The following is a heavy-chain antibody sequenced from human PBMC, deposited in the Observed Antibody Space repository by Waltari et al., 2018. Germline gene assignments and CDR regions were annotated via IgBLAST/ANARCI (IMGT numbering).Heavy chain of an antibody. Sequence: QVQVVESGGGGVQPGRSLGLPCTHSGFTFRSSGMHWVRQAPGQGLEWVAVIWYDGTNKYYTDSVKGRFTISRDNSKNTLYLQMNSLRAEDTAVYYCARDSYGGAGSYFDYWGQGTLVTVSS. CDR2: IWYDGTNK. CDR1: GFTFRSSG. J-gene: IGHJ4*02. CDR3: ARDSYGGAGSYFDY. V-gene: IGHV3-33*08. D-gene: IGHD3-16*01.